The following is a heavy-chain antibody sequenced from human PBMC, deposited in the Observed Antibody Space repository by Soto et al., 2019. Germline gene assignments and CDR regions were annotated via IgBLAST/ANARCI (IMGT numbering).Heavy chain of an antibody. J-gene: IGHJ4*01. CDR3: AHVILGGTFVRGVTVDY. D-gene: IGHD3-10*01. Sequence: QITLNESGPTLVKPMQTLTLTCNFSGLSLDSTAVGVGWLRQPPGKALECLALIYWDGDKRYNPSLTNRVIINKYTSKNQGVMTMTDMAPADTGTYFCAHVILGGTFVRGVTVDYRCQGVLVTVS. V-gene: IGHV2-5*02. CDR2: IYWDGDK. CDR1: GLSLDSTAVG.